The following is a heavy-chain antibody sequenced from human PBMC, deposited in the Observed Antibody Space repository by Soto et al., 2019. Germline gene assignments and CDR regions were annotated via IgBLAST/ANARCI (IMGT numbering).Heavy chain of an antibody. Sequence: QVQLVESGGGVVQPGRSLRLSCAASGFTFSSYGMHWVRQAPGKGLEWVAVISYDGSNKYYADSVKGRFTISRDNSKNTLYLQMNSLRAEDTAVYYCAKDLPAALFDRFDYWGQGTLVTVSS. CDR1: GFTFSSYG. CDR2: ISYDGSNK. V-gene: IGHV3-30*18. D-gene: IGHD2-2*01. J-gene: IGHJ4*02. CDR3: AKDLPAALFDRFDY.